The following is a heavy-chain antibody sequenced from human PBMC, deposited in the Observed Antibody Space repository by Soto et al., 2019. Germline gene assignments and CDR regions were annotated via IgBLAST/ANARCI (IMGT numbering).Heavy chain of an antibody. CDR2: ISGSAGST. V-gene: IGHV3-23*01. Sequence: EVQLLESGGGLVQPGGSLRLSCAASGFTFSTYAMSWVRQAPGKGLEWVSAISGSAGSTYYADSVKGRFTISRDYSKITRYLQMNSPGAEDTAVYYCANQDEYGMAVWGQGTTVTVSS. CDR1: GFTFSTYA. J-gene: IGHJ6*02. CDR3: ANQDEYGMAV.